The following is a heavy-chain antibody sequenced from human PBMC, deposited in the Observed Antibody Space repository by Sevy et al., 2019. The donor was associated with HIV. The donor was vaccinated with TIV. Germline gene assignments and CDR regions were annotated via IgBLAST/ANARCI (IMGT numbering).Heavy chain of an antibody. D-gene: IGHD3-10*01. CDR1: RFTFSDYG. CDR2: ISYDGSNK. Sequence: GGSLRLSCAASRFTFSDYGMHWVRQAPGKGLEWVAIISYDGSNKYYADSVKGRFTISRDNSKNTLYLQINCLRADDAAVYYCAKGAYGSGNSDYFDHWGQGTLVTVSS. J-gene: IGHJ4*02. V-gene: IGHV3-30*18. CDR3: AKGAYGSGNSDYFDH.